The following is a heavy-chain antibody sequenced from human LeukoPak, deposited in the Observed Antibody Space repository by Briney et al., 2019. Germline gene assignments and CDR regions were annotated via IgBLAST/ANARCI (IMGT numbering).Heavy chain of an antibody. CDR2: IYYSGST. J-gene: IGHJ4*02. CDR1: GGSISSGGYS. Sequence: SETLSLTCAVSGGSISSGGYSWSWIRQPPGKGLEWIGYIYYSGSTYYNPSLKSRVTISVDTSKNQFSLKLSSVTAADTAVYYCARTLTTVTYHYFDYWGQGTLVTVSS. D-gene: IGHD4-17*01. V-gene: IGHV4-30-4*07. CDR3: ARTLTTVTYHYFDY.